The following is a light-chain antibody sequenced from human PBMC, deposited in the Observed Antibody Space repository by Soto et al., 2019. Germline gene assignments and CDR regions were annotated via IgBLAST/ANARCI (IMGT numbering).Light chain of an antibody. CDR2: EVS. J-gene: IGLJ2*01. Sequence: SALTQPASVSGSPGQSITISCTGTSSDVGGYNYVSWCQQHPGKAPKLMIYEVSNRPSGVSNRFSGSKSGNTASLTISGLQAEDEADYYCSSYTSSSTLVFGGGTKLTVL. V-gene: IGLV2-14*01. CDR3: SSYTSSSTLV. CDR1: SSDVGGYNY.